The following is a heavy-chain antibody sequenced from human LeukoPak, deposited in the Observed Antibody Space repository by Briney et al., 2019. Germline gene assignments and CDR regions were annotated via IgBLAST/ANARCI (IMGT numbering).Heavy chain of an antibody. V-gene: IGHV1-2*02. Sequence: ASVKVSCKASGYTFTGYYMHWVRQAPGQGLEWMGWINPNSGGTNYAQKFQGRVTMTRDTSISTAYIELSRLRSDDTAVYYCARVRYGSGPPYYFDYWGQGTLVTVSS. CDR3: ARVRYGSGPPYYFDY. J-gene: IGHJ4*02. D-gene: IGHD3-10*01. CDR2: INPNSGGT. CDR1: GYTFTGYY.